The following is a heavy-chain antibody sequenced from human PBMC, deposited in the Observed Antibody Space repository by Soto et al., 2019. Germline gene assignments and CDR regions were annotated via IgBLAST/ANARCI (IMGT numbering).Heavy chain of an antibody. CDR1: GYVFSSSF. CDR2: INPTVGST. J-gene: IGHJ6*02. Sequence: ASVKVSCKASGYVFSSSFVHWVRQAPGQGXEWMAMINPTVGSTSYAHNFQGRIAVTRDTSTATVYLDLSSLRSADTAIYYCAREVNTVIMPGDTEDYSGLDVWGQGTTVTVSS. CDR3: AREVNTVIMPGDTEDYSGLDV. D-gene: IGHD2-21*02. V-gene: IGHV1-46*01.